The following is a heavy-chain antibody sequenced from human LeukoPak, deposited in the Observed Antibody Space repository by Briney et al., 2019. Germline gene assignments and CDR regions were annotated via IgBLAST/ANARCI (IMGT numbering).Heavy chain of an antibody. V-gene: IGHV1-69*04. CDR2: IIPILGIA. D-gene: IGHD3-10*01. CDR3: ARVAHYYGSGIDWFDP. Sequence: ASVKVSCKASGGTFSSYAISWVRQAPGQGLEWMGRIIPILGIANYAQRFQGRVTITADKSTSTAYMELSSLRSEDTAVYYCARVAHYYGSGIDWFDPWGQGTLVTVSS. CDR1: GGTFSSYA. J-gene: IGHJ5*02.